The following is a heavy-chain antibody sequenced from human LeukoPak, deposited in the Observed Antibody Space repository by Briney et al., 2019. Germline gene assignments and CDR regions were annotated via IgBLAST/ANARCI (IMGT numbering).Heavy chain of an antibody. CDR2: IYYRGSA. Sequence: PETLCVTSTDPVGSMTPYIRSWIRHCPQKGLWWIGHIYYRGSASYDPALESRVTISLDMSKNQFSLKMSSVTAADTALYYCARHFTYYYDRGGYPRDAFDIWGQGTMVTVSS. CDR1: VGSMTPYI. CDR3: ARHFTYYYDRGGYPRDAFDI. D-gene: IGHD3-22*01. V-gene: IGHV4-59*08. J-gene: IGHJ3*02.